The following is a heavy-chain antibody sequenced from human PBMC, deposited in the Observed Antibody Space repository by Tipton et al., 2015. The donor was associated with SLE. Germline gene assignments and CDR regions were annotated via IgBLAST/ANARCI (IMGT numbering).Heavy chain of an antibody. CDR3: ARGAITPIPFDP. V-gene: IGHV4-34*01. Sequence: TLSLTCAVYGGSFSGYYWSWIRQPPGKGLEWIGEINHSGSTNYNPSLKSRVTISVDTSKNQFYLKLSSVTAADTAVYYCARGAITPIPFDPWGQGTLVTVSS. CDR2: INHSGST. CDR1: GGSFSGYY. D-gene: IGHD2-15*01. J-gene: IGHJ5*02.